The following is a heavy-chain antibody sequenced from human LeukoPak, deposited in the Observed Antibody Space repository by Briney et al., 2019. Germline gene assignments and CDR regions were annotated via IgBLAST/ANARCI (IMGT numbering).Heavy chain of an antibody. Sequence: SVKVSCKASGGTFSSYAISWVRQAPGQGLEWMGRIIPILGIANYAQKFQGRVTITADKSTSTAYMELSSLRSEDTAVYYCARDRKTYYYGSGSYRTPTDDAFDIWGRGTMVTVSS. CDR2: IIPILGIA. V-gene: IGHV1-69*04. CDR1: GGTFSSYA. J-gene: IGHJ3*02. CDR3: ARDRKTYYYGSGSYRTPTDDAFDI. D-gene: IGHD3-10*01.